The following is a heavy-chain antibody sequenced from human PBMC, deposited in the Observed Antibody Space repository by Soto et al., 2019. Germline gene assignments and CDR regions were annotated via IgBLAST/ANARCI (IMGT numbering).Heavy chain of an antibody. D-gene: IGHD3-10*01. J-gene: IGHJ5*02. V-gene: IGHV1-8*01. CDR3: ARTNYFGSKTSVNWFDP. Sequence: QVQLVQSGAEVKKPGASVKVSCKASGYTFINYEINWVRQATGQGLEWMEWMNPNSGNTGYAQKFQGRITMTRDTSISTAYMELSSLRSEDTAVYYCARTNYFGSKTSVNWFDPWGQGTLVTVSS. CDR1: GYTFINYE. CDR2: MNPNSGNT.